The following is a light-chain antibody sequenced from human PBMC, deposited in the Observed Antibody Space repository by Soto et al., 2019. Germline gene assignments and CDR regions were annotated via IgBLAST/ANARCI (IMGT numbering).Light chain of an antibody. CDR3: SSYTSSSTYV. CDR2: DVS. CDR1: SSDVFGHNY. J-gene: IGLJ1*01. V-gene: IGLV2-14*03. Sequence: QSALTQPASVSGSPGQSITISCTGTSSDVFGHNYVSWYQHYPGKAPKLMIYDVSNRPSGVSNRFSGSKSGNTASLTISGLQAEDEADYYCSSYTSSSTYVFGTGTKLTVL.